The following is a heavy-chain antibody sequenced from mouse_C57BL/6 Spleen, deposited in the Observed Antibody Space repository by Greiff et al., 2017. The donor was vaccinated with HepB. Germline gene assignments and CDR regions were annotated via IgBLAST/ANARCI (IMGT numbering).Heavy chain of an antibody. CDR2: ISYDGSN. CDR3: AREENYYGSSGLFAY. D-gene: IGHD1-1*01. V-gene: IGHV3-6*01. Sequence: EVKVEESGPGLVKPSQSLSLTCSVTGYSITSGYYWNWIRQFPGNKLEWMGYISYDGSNNYNPSLKNRISITRDTSKNQFFLKLNSVTTEDTATYYCAREENYYGSSGLFAYWGQGTLVTVSA. CDR1: GYSITSGYY. J-gene: IGHJ3*01.